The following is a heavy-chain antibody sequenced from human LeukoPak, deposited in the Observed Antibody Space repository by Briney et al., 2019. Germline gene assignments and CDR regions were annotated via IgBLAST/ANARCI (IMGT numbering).Heavy chain of an antibody. Sequence: GGSLRLSCAASGFTFSSYGMHWVRQAPGKGLEWVAFVRYDGSNKYYADSVKGRFTISRDSSKNTLYLQMNSLRPEDTAVYYCAKGRGQSYPHYYFDSWGQGTLDTVSS. CDR1: GFTFSSYG. V-gene: IGHV3-30*02. CDR2: VRYDGSNK. J-gene: IGHJ4*02. CDR3: AKGRGQSYPHYYFDS. D-gene: IGHD5-18*01.